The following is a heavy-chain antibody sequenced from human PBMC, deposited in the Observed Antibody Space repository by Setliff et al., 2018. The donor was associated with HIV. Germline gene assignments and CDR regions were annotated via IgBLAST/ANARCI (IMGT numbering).Heavy chain of an antibody. V-gene: IGHV4-61*09. CDR2: IYTSGKT. CDR1: GDSITRGSYY. CDR3: ARAAYSGTYLWEPATDL. D-gene: IGHD1-26*01. Sequence: SLTCTVSGDSITRGSYYWSWIRQPAGKGLEWIGHIYTSGKTHYSPSLKSRITISADTSKNQLSLNLSSVTAADTAVYYCARAAYSGTYLWEPATDLWGRGTLVTVSS. J-gene: IGHJ2*01.